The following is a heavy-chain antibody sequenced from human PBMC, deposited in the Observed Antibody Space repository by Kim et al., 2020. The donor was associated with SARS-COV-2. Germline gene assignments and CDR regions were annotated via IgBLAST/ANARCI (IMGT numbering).Heavy chain of an antibody. J-gene: IGHJ6*02. CDR1: GFTFSSYW. CDR2: INSDGSST. V-gene: IGHV3-74*01. D-gene: IGHD3-22*01. Sequence: GGSLRLSCAASGFTFSSYWMHWVRQAPGKGLVWVSRINSDGSSTSYADSVKGRFTISRDNAKNTLYLQMNSLRAEDTAVYYCARVYYYDSSGYYFDYYGMDVWGQGTTVTVSS. CDR3: ARVYYYDSSGYYFDYYGMDV.